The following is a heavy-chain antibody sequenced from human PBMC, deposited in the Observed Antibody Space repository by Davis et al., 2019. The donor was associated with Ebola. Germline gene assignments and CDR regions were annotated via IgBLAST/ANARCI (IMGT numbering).Heavy chain of an antibody. D-gene: IGHD2-8*01. CDR3: ARLCHHEWCMPDF. Sequence: AASVKVSCKASGYTFTSYYMHWVRQAPGQGLEWMGIINPSGGSTSYAQKFQGRVTMTRDTSTSTVYMELSSLRSDDTAVYFCARLCHHEWCMPDFWGQGTLVTVSS. J-gene: IGHJ4*02. CDR2: INPSGGST. V-gene: IGHV1-46*01. CDR1: GYTFTSYY.